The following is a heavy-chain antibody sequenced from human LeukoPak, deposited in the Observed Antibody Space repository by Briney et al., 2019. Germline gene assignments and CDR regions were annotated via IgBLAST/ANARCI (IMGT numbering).Heavy chain of an antibody. CDR2: IYHSGST. CDR3: ARHLYDFWSGYPRGWFDP. CDR1: GYSISSGYY. V-gene: IGHV4-38-2*02. Sequence: PSETLSLTCTVSGYSISSGYYWGWIRQPPGKGLEWIGSIYHSGSTYYNPSLKSRVTISVDTSKNQFSLKLSSVTAADTAVYYCARHLYDFWSGYPRGWFDPWGQGTLVTVSS. J-gene: IGHJ5*02. D-gene: IGHD3-3*01.